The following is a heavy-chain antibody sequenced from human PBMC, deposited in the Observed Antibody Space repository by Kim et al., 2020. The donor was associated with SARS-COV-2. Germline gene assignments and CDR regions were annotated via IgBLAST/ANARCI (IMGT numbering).Heavy chain of an antibody. J-gene: IGHJ4*02. CDR1: GGSISSGGYY. V-gene: IGHV4-31*03. CDR2: IYYSGST. CDR3: ARVLGVRGAEYYFDY. D-gene: IGHD3-10*01. Sequence: SETLSLTCTVSGGSISSGGYYWSWIRQHPGKGLEWIGYIYYSGSTYYNPSLKSRVTISVDTSKNQFSLKLSSVTAEDTAVYYCARVLGVRGAEYYFDYWGQGTLVTVSS.